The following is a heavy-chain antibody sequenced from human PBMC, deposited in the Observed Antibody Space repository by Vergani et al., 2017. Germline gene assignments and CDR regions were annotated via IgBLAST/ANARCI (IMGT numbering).Heavy chain of an antibody. J-gene: IGHJ4*02. CDR2: ISYDGSNK. CDR1: GFTFSSYG. D-gene: IGHD3-22*01. V-gene: IGHV3-30*18. Sequence: VQLLESGGGVVQPGRSLRLSCAASGFTFSSYGMHWVRQAPGKGLEWVAVISYDGSNKYYADSVKGRFTISRDNSKNTLYLQMNSLRAEDTAVYYCAKDDSSGYWVYWGQGTLVTVSS. CDR3: AKDDSSGYWVY.